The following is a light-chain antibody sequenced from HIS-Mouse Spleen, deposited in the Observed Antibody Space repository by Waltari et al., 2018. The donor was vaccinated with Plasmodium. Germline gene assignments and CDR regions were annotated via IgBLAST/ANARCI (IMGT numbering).Light chain of an antibody. CDR3: MQALQTIT. Sequence: DIVMTQSPLSLPATPGEPASIPCRSSQSLLHSNGYNYLDWYLQQPGQSPQLLIYLGSNRASGVPDRFSGSGSGTDFTLKISRVEAEDVGVYYCMQALQTITFGQGTRLEIK. J-gene: IGKJ5*01. CDR2: LGS. CDR1: QSLLHSNGYNY. V-gene: IGKV2-28*01.